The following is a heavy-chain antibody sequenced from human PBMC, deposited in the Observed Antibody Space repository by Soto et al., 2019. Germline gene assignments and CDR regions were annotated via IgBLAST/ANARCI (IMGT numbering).Heavy chain of an antibody. CDR1: GGTFSSYA. CDR2: IIPIFGTA. CDR3: ARPSITMVRGAFSYYGMDV. Sequence: SVKVSCKASGGTFSSYAISWVRQAPGQGLEWMGGIIPIFGTANYAQKFQGRVTITADESTSTAYMELSSLRSEDTAVYYCARPSITMVRGAFSYYGMDVWGQGTTVTVSS. J-gene: IGHJ6*02. D-gene: IGHD3-10*01. V-gene: IGHV1-69*13.